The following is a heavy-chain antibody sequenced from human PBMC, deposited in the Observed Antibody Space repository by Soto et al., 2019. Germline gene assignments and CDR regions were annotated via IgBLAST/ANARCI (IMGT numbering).Heavy chain of an antibody. V-gene: IGHV4-34*01. Sequence: SETLSLTCAVYGGSFSGYYWGWIRQPPGKGLEWIGEINHSGSTNYNPSLKSRVTISVDTSKNQFSLKLSSVTAADTAVYYCARGTRFGATVRNYSYSYMDVWGKGTTVTVSS. CDR1: GGSFSGYY. CDR2: INHSGST. CDR3: ARGTRFGATVRNYSYSYMDV. D-gene: IGHD3-10*02. J-gene: IGHJ6*03.